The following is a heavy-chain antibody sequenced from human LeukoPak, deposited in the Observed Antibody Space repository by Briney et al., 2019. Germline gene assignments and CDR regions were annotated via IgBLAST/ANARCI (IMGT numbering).Heavy chain of an antibody. Sequence: SETLSLTCTVSGGSISSSSYYWGWIRQPPGKGLEWIGSIYYSGSTYYNPSLKSRVTISVDTSKNQFSLKLSSVTAADTAVYYCARGALGGSYAAYWGQGTLVTVSS. V-gene: IGHV4-39*01. CDR3: ARGALGGSYAAY. CDR1: GGSISSSSYY. CDR2: IYYSGST. D-gene: IGHD1-26*01. J-gene: IGHJ4*02.